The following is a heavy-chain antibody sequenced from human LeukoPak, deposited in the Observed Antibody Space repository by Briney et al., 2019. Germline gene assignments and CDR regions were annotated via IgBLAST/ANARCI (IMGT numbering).Heavy chain of an antibody. CDR1: GYTFTSYG. V-gene: IGHV1-18*04. CDR2: ISGYNGNT. CDR3: ARDLKFSPYYFDY. Sequence: ASVKVSCKASGYTFTSYGISWVRQAPGQGLESMRWISGYNGNTNYAQKVQGRVTMTTDTSTSTAYMELRSLRSDDTAIYYCARDLKFSPYYFDYWGQGTLVTVSS. J-gene: IGHJ4*02. D-gene: IGHD3-9*01.